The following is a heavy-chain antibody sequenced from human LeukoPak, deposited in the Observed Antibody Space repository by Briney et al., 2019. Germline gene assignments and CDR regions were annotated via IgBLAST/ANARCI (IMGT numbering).Heavy chain of an antibody. CDR3: ARVQSLTHFDY. CDR2: INPNSGCT. Sequence: ASVKVSCKASGYTFTGYYMHWVRQAPGQGLEWMGRINPNSGCTNYAQKFQGRVTMTRDTSISTAYMELSRLRSDDTAVYYCARVQSLTHFDYWGQGTLVTVSS. J-gene: IGHJ4*02. V-gene: IGHV1-2*06. CDR1: GYTFTGYY.